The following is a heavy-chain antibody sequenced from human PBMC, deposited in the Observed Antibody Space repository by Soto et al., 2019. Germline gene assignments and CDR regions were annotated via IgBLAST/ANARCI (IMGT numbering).Heavy chain of an antibody. CDR2: IYNTGGT. CDR1: GGAVSGFY. V-gene: IGHV4-59*02. D-gene: IGHD4-17*01. Sequence: QVQLQESGPGLEKSSETLSLTCTVSGGAVSGFYWSWLRQIPGAELQWIGYIYNTGGTNYNPTLESRVTSSADKSKTQFSLTVTSATAADTVVYYCARCPALYGDYGAWECELWGRGTLFSVSP. CDR3: ARCPALYGDYGAWECEL. J-gene: IGHJ2*01.